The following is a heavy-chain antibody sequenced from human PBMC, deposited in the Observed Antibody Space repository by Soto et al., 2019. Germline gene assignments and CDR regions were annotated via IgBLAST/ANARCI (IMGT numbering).Heavy chain of an antibody. J-gene: IGHJ5*02. D-gene: IGHD2-2*01. CDR2: ISYAGSTK. Sequence: QVQLVESGGGVVQPGRSLRLSCAASGFTFSGDTMHWVRQAPGKGLEWVAIISYAGSTKNYANSVKGRFTISRDNSKSTLYLQMNSLRIEDTAIYYCARGGYCIDTTCPPHHWGQGTLVTVSS. CDR3: ARGGYCIDTTCPPHH. V-gene: IGHV3-30-3*01. CDR1: GFTFSGDT.